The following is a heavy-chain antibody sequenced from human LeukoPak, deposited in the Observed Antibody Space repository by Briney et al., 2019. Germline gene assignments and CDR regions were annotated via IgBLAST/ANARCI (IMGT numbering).Heavy chain of an antibody. CDR3: ARAGSSSWQPYYYYYYMDV. D-gene: IGHD6-13*01. CDR1: GGSISSSSYY. V-gene: IGHV4-39*07. J-gene: IGHJ6*03. Sequence: SETLSLTCTVSGGSISSSSYYWGWIRQPPGKGLEWIGSIYYSGSIYYNPSLKSRVTISVDTSKNQFSLKLSSVTAADTAVYYCARAGSSSWQPYYYYYYMDVWGKGTTVTVSS. CDR2: IYYSGSI.